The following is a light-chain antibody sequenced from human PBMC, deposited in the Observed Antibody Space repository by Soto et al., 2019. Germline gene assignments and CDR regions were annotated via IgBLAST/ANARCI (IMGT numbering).Light chain of an antibody. V-gene: IGLV3-21*02. CDR1: NVGGKS. CDR2: EDR. Sequence: SYELTQPPSVSLAPGQTASITCVGDNVGGKSVHWYQQKAGQAPVLVIHEDRDRPSGIPERFSGSNSANTATLTISRVEAGDEAAYYCQVWDTVSLHAIFGGGTQLTVL. J-gene: IGLJ2*01. CDR3: QVWDTVSLHAI.